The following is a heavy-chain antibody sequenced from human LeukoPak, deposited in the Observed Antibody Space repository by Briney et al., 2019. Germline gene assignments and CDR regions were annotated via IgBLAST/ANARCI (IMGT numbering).Heavy chain of an antibody. CDR3: AKENIIGGIVDGEDY. V-gene: IGHV1-2*02. Sequence: ASVNVSFKASGYTFTDYYMHWVRQAPGQGLEWMGWINPDSGDTYYAQKFQGSITMTSDTSITTVYMELTRLTSDDTAVYYCAKENIIGGIVDGEDYWGQGTLVTVSS. CDR1: GYTFTDYY. CDR2: INPDSGDT. J-gene: IGHJ4*02. D-gene: IGHD3-16*01.